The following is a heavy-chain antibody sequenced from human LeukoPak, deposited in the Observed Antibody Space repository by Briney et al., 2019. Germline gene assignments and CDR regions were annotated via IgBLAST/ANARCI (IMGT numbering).Heavy chain of an antibody. CDR1: GFTFSNVW. Sequence: GGSLRLSCAASGFTFSNVWMSWVRQDPGKGLEWVGRIRRKTDGETTDHAAPVKGRFTISRDDSKNTLYLQMNSLKTEDTAVYYCVTDLVIKGYFDYWGQGALVTVSS. J-gene: IGHJ4*02. D-gene: IGHD2-21*01. V-gene: IGHV3-15*01. CDR3: VTDLVIKGYFDY. CDR2: IRRKTDGETT.